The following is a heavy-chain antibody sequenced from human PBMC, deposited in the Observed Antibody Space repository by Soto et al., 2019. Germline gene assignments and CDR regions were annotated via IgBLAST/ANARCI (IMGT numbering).Heavy chain of an antibody. V-gene: IGHV3-33*01. CDR2: IWSDGRNK. Sequence: QVQLVESGGGVVQPGRSLRLSCAASGLTFSSLGMHWVRQAPGKGLEWVAVIWSDGRNKYYADSVKGRFTVSRDNSKNTLYLQMDSLRAEDTAVYYCARETSGGNYAFEIWGQGTMVRVSS. CDR1: GLTFSSLG. J-gene: IGHJ3*02. D-gene: IGHD4-4*01. CDR3: ARETSGGNYAFEI.